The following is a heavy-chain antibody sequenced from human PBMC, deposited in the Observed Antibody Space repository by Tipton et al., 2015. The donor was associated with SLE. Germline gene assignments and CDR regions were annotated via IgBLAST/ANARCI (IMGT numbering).Heavy chain of an antibody. Sequence: QLVQSGAEMKTPGASVKVSCKASGYTFTSFGLSWVRQAPGKGLEWMGWISPYNDITNYAQKLQGRVSMTTDTSTSTAYMELSSLRSEDTAVYYCARGLDGGRDYWGQGTLVTVSS. D-gene: IGHD3-16*01. CDR3: ARGLDGGRDY. V-gene: IGHV1-18*01. CDR1: GYTFTSFG. J-gene: IGHJ4*02. CDR2: ISPYNDIT.